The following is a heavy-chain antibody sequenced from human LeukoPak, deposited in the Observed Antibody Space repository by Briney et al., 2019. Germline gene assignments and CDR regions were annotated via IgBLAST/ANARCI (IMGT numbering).Heavy chain of an antibody. CDR2: ISWNGNII. CDR1: GFTFSSYA. CDR3: TRVGYIDEGIDY. V-gene: IGHV3-21*06. J-gene: IGHJ4*02. D-gene: IGHD5-24*01. Sequence: GGSLRLSCAASGFTFSSYAMSWVRQAPGKGLEWVSGISWNGNIITYADSVKGRFTISRDNAKNSLYLQMNSLRAEDTAIYYCTRVGYIDEGIDYWGQGTLVTVSS.